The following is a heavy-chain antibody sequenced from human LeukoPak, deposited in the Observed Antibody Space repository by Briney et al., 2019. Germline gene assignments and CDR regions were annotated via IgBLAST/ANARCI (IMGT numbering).Heavy chain of an antibody. J-gene: IGHJ4*02. D-gene: IGHD2-15*01. CDR1: GGSISSGGYS. Sequence: PSQTLSLTCAVSGGSISSGGYSWSWIRQPPGKGLEWIGYIYHSGSTYYNPSLKSRVTISVDRSKNQFSLKLSSVTAADTAVYYCARYCSGGSCPPRRFDNWGQETLVTVPS. CDR2: IYHSGST. V-gene: IGHV4-30-2*01. CDR3: ARYCSGGSCPPRRFDN.